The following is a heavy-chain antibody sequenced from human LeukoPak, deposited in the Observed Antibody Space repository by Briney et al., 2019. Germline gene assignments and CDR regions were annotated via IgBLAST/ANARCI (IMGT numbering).Heavy chain of an antibody. CDR3: ARDTVAGTGDY. D-gene: IGHD6-19*01. CDR2: IIHILGIA. J-gene: IGHJ4*02. Sequence: SVKVSCKASGGTFSSYTISWVRQAPGQGLEWMGRIIHILGIANYAQKFQGRVTITADKSTSTAYMELSSLRSEDTAVYYCARDTVAGTGDYWGQGTLVTVSS. V-gene: IGHV1-69*04. CDR1: GGTFSSYT.